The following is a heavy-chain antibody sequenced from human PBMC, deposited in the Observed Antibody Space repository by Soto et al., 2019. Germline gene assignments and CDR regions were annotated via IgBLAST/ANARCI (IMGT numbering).Heavy chain of an antibody. Sequence: QLQLQESGPGLVKPSETLSLTCTVSGGSISSSSYYWGWIRQPPGKGLEWIGSIYYSGSTYYNPSLKSRVTISVDTSKNQFSLKLSSVTAADTAVYYCARLYSSSWFDDHTLNWFDPWGQGTLVTVSS. CDR3: ARLYSSSWFDDHTLNWFDP. D-gene: IGHD6-13*01. CDR1: GGSISSSSYY. V-gene: IGHV4-39*01. J-gene: IGHJ5*02. CDR2: IYYSGST.